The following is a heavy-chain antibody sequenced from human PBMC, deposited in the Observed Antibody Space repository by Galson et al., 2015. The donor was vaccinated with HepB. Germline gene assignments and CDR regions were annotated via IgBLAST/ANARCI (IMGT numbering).Heavy chain of an antibody. CDR1: GYTLSELS. D-gene: IGHD2-15*01. Sequence: SVKVSCKVSGYTLSELSMHWVRQAPGKGLEWMGGFDPEDGETIYAQKFQGRVTMTEDTSTDTAYMELSSLRSEDTAVYYCATDGIGVEPTPFDHWGQGTLVTVSS. CDR3: ATDGIGVEPTPFDH. V-gene: IGHV1-24*01. CDR2: FDPEDGET. J-gene: IGHJ4*02.